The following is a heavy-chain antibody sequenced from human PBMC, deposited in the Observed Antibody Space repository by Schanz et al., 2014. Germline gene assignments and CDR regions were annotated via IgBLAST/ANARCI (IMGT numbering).Heavy chain of an antibody. D-gene: IGHD3-3*01. CDR3: VRDSFFAFDY. V-gene: IGHV3-64*04. CDR1: GFTFSDAW. J-gene: IGHJ4*02. CDR2: ISHDGYST. Sequence: VQLVESGGGLVQPGGSLRLSCAASGFTFSDAWMSWVRQAPGKGLEYVSAISHDGYSTYYADSVKGRFTISRDNAKNSVFLQMNSLRAEDTAVYYCVRDSFFAFDYWGQGTLVTVSS.